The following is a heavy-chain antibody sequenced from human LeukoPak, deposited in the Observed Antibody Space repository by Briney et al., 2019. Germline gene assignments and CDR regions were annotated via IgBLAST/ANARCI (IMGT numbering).Heavy chain of an antibody. CDR3: ARLNSEYYFDY. D-gene: IGHD1-7*01. Sequence: PSETLSLTCAVYGGSFSGYYWSWIRQPPGKGLEWIGEINHSGSTNYNPSLKSRVTISVDTSKNQFSLKLSSVTAADTAVYYCARLNSEYYFDYWGQGTLVTVSS. J-gene: IGHJ4*02. CDR1: GGSFSGYY. V-gene: IGHV4-34*01. CDR2: INHSGST.